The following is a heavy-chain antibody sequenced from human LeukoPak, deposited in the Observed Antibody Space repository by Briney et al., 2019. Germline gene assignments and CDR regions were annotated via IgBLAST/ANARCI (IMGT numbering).Heavy chain of an antibody. V-gene: IGHV3-21*04. D-gene: IGHD3-10*01. CDR1: GFTFSSYT. Sequence: GGSLRLSCVASGFTFSSYTMNWVRQAPGKGLEWVSSISSSSSYIFYTDSVKGRFTISRDNSKSTLYLQMNSLRAEDTAVYYCARGDYYGSGSWLFDYWGQGTLVTVSP. CDR2: ISSSSSYI. CDR3: ARGDYYGSGSWLFDY. J-gene: IGHJ4*02.